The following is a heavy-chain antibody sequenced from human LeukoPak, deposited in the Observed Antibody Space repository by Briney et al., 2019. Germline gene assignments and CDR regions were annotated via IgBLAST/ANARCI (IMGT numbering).Heavy chain of an antibody. V-gene: IGHV3-23*01. CDR3: ARGGMDV. J-gene: IGHJ6*04. Sequence: GGSLRLSCAASGFTFSSYAMSWVRQAPGKGLEWVSTITDSGGTTSYADSVKGRFTISRDNAKNTVYLQMNSLRAEDTAVYYCARGGMDVWGKGTTVTVSS. CDR2: ITDSGGTT. CDR1: GFTFSSYA.